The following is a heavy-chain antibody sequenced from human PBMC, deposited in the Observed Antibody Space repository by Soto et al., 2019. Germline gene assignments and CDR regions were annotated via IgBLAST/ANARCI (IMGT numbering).Heavy chain of an antibody. CDR1: GFTFSSHA. D-gene: IGHD2-15*01. CDR3: ARDLWWYLH. J-gene: IGHJ4*02. CDR2: ISAGIEGA. Sequence: EVQLLESGGGLVQPGGALRLSCAASGFTFSSHAMSWVRQAPGKGLEWISSISAGIEGAYYADSVKGRFTISRDNSNNTLYLQMNSLRAEDTAVYYCARDLWWYLHWGQGTLVTVSS. V-gene: IGHV3-23*01.